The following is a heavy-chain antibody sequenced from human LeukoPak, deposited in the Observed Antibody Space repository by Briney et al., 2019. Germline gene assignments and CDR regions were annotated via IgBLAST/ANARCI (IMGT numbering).Heavy chain of an antibody. CDR3: AKATGYLL. Sequence: GGSLRLSCAASGFTFSSYAMSWVRQAPGKGLEWVSTISNSGGTTYYADSVKGRFTISRDDSENTLYLQMNSLRAEDTAVYYCAKATGYLLWGQGTLVTVS. CDR1: GFTFSSYA. J-gene: IGHJ4*02. V-gene: IGHV3-23*01. D-gene: IGHD1-14*01. CDR2: ISNSGGTT.